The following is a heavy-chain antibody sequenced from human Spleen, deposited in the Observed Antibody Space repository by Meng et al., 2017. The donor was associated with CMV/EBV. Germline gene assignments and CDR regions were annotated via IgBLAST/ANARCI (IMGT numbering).Heavy chain of an antibody. CDR3: ARDIVVVGGMDV. CDR2: IYYSGST. V-gene: IGHV4-59*01. D-gene: IGHD2-2*01. CDR1: GGSISSYY. Sequence: SETLSLTCTVSGGSISSYYWSWIRQPPGKGLEWIGYIYYSGSTNYNSSLKSRVTISVDTSKNQFSLKLSSVTAADTAVYYCARDIVVVGGMDVWGQGTTVTVSS. J-gene: IGHJ6*02.